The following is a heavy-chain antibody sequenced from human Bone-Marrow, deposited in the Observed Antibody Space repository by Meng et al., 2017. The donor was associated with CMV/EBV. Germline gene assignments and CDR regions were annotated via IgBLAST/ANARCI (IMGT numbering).Heavy chain of an antibody. CDR3: ARDIGARGGRMSYNWFDP. J-gene: IGHJ5*02. CDR1: FTVSSYW. D-gene: IGHD3-16*01. V-gene: IGHV3-74*01. Sequence: FTVSSYWMHWVRQAPGKGLVWVSRINSDGSSTSYADSVKGRFTISRDNAKNTLYLQMNSLRAEDTAVYYCARDIGARGGRMSYNWFDPWGQGTLVTVSS. CDR2: INSDGSST.